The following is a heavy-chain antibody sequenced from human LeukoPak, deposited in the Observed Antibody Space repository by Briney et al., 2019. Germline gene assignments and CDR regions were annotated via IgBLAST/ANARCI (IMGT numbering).Heavy chain of an antibody. Sequence: GASVKVSCKASGYTFTSYGISWVRQAPGQGLEWMGWISAYNGNTNYAQKLQGRVTMTRNTSISTAYMELSSLRSEDTAVYYCARGGKYYDFWSGYLDYYYGMDVWGQGTTVTVSS. D-gene: IGHD3-3*01. CDR3: ARGGKYYDFWSGYLDYYYGMDV. CDR1: GYTFTSYG. J-gene: IGHJ6*02. CDR2: ISAYNGNT. V-gene: IGHV1-18*01.